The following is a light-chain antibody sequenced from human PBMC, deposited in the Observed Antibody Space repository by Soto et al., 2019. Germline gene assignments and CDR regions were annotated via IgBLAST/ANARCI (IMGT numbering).Light chain of an antibody. Sequence: DIVMTQSPLSLPVSPGEPASISCRYSQSLLHNNGYNYLDWYLQKPGQSPQLLIYLGSNRASGVPDRFSGSGSGADFTLKISRVEAEDVGVYYCMQALQAPLYTFGQGTKLEIK. V-gene: IGKV2-28*01. J-gene: IGKJ2*01. CDR2: LGS. CDR3: MQALQAPLYT. CDR1: QSLLHNNGYNY.